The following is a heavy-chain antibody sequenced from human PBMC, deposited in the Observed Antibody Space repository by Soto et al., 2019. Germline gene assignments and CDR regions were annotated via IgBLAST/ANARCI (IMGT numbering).Heavy chain of an antibody. CDR1: GYTFTSYG. CDR2: ISAYNGNT. J-gene: IGHJ5*02. V-gene: IGHV1-18*01. Sequence: GASVKVSCKASGYTFTSYGISWVRQAPGQGLEWMGWISAYNGNTNYAQKLQGRVTMTTDTSTSTAYMELRSLRSDGTAVYYCARRREVTRWNWFDTWGQGTLVTVSS. CDR3: ARRREVTRWNWFDT. D-gene: IGHD3-10*01.